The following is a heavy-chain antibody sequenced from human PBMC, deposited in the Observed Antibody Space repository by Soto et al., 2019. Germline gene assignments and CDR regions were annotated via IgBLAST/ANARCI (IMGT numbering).Heavy chain of an antibody. CDR2: IGHDGNNQ. V-gene: IGHV3-33*01. CDR1: GFAFSVYG. D-gene: IGHD7-27*01. J-gene: IGHJ2*01. CDR3: ARDLGRGKYFDV. Sequence: QVQLVESGGGVVQSGRSLRLSCVASGFAFSVYGMHWVRQAPGKGLEWVAVIGHDGNNQKYADSVRGRFTISRDNPKNTLYLQVYSLGDDDTAVYYCARDLGRGKYFDVWGRGTLVTVSS.